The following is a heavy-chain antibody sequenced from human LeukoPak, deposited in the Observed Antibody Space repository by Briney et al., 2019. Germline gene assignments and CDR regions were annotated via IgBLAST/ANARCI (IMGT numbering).Heavy chain of an antibody. CDR3: ATGRDGYNFDY. Sequence: SETLSLTCAVYGGSFSGYYWSWIRQPPGKGLEWIGEINHSGSTNYNSSLKSRVTISVDTPKNQFSLKLSSVTAADTAVYYCATGRDGYNFDYWGQGALVTVSS. V-gene: IGHV4-34*01. D-gene: IGHD5-24*01. J-gene: IGHJ4*02. CDR2: INHSGST. CDR1: GGSFSGYY.